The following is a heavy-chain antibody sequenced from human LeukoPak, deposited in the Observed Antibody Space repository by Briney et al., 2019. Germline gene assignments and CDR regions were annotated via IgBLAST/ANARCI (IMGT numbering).Heavy chain of an antibody. CDR1: GYTFIGYY. Sequence: ASVKVSCKASGYTFIGYYMHWVRQAPGQGLEWMGWINPSSGGTNYAQKFQGRVTMTRDTSISTAYMELGRLRSDDTAVYYCAGSREPNSGSYSAPPEFDYWGQGTLVTVSS. CDR3: AGSREPNSGSYSAPPEFDY. V-gene: IGHV1-2*02. J-gene: IGHJ4*02. D-gene: IGHD1-26*01. CDR2: INPSSGGT.